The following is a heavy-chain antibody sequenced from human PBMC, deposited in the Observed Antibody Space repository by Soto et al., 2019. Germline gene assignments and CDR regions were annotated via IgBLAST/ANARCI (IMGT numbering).Heavy chain of an antibody. V-gene: IGHV4-39*01. CDR2: IYYSGST. CDR1: GGSISSSSYY. D-gene: IGHD4-17*01. Sequence: SETLSLTCTVSGGSISSSSYYWGWIRQPPGKGLEWIGSIYYSGSTYYNPSLKSRVTISVDTSKNQFSLKLSSVTAADTAVYYCARHVHGDYHPIDYGGQETLVTVSS. CDR3: ARHVHGDYHPIDY. J-gene: IGHJ4*02.